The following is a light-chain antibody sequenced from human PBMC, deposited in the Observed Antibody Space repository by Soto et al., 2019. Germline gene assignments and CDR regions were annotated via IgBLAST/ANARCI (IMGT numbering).Light chain of an antibody. CDR3: SSQTSSSTRV. V-gene: IGLV2-14*01. CDR1: SSDIGGYNY. Sequence: QSALTQPASVSGSPGQSITISCIGTSSDIGGYNYVSWYQQHPGKAPKLIIYDVNNRPSGVSHRFSGSKSGNTASLTISGLQAEDEADYYCSSQTSSSTRVFGGGTKLTVL. CDR2: DVN. J-gene: IGLJ2*01.